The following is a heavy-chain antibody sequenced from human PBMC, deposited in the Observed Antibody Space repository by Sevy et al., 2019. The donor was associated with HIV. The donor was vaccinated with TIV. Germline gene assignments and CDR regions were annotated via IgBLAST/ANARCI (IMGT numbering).Heavy chain of an antibody. Sequence: SETLSLTCAVYGGSFSGYYWSWIRQPPGKGLEWIGEINHSGSTNYNPSLKSRVTISLDTSKNQFCLKLGSVTAADTAVYYCARHCGSTSCSHAFDIWGQGTMVTVSS. CDR3: ARHCGSTSCSHAFDI. CDR2: INHSGST. D-gene: IGHD2-2*01. V-gene: IGHV4-34*01. CDR1: GGSFSGYY. J-gene: IGHJ3*02.